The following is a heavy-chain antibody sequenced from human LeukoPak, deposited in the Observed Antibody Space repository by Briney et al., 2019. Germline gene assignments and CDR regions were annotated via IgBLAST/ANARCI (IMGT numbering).Heavy chain of an antibody. D-gene: IGHD2-21*02. CDR3: ATIVVVTAMSVGDWFDP. CDR1: GGSISSSSYY. Sequence: SETLSLTCTVSGGSISSSSYYWGWIRQPPGKGREWIGSIYYSGSTYYNPSLKSRVTISVDTSKNQFSLKLSSVTAADTAVYYCATIVVVTAMSVGDWFDPWGQGTLVTVSS. CDR2: IYYSGST. J-gene: IGHJ5*02. V-gene: IGHV4-39*01.